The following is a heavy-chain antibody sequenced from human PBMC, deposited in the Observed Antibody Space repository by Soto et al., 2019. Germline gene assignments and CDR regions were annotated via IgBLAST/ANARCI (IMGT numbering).Heavy chain of an antibody. Sequence: PSETLSLTCAVSCGSISSGDYYWSFLHQPPGKGLEWIGYIYYSGTTYYNPSLKSRVTISVDTSKNQFSLKLSSVTAADTAVYYCARRRDAYTFFDYWGQGTLVTVSS. J-gene: IGHJ4*02. V-gene: IGHV4-30-4*01. CDR2: IYYSGTT. CDR1: CGSISSGDYY. D-gene: IGHD2-2*01. CDR3: ARRRDAYTFFDY.